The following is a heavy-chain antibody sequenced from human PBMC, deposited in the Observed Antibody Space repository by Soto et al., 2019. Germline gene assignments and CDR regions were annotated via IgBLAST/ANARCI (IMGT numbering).Heavy chain of an antibody. D-gene: IGHD3-16*01. V-gene: IGHV3-7*05. Sequence: EVQLVESGGGLVQPGGSLRLSCEASGFTFSDYWLNWVRLTPREGLEWGTNIKRYGSESYYLDSVQGRFTISRDNAKNSLFLQMTRLKAEDPAIYYWARLRGGLAAPHSHFSFDLWGQGTLVTVSS. J-gene: IGHJ4*02. CDR1: GFTFSDYW. CDR2: IKRYGSES. CDR3: ARLRGGLAAPHSHFSFDL.